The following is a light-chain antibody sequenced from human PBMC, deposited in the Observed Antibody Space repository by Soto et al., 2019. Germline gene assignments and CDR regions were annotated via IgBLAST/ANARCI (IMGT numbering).Light chain of an antibody. Sequence: IQITQSPSSLSASVGYRVTITWRASQSISSYLNWYQQKTGKAPKILIYAESGLQSGVPSRLSGSGSGTDLTLTISRLQPEDVATYYCQKYNSAPLTCGGGTKVDI. CDR1: QSISSY. J-gene: IGKJ4*01. V-gene: IGKV1-39*01. CDR3: QKYNSAPLT. CDR2: AES.